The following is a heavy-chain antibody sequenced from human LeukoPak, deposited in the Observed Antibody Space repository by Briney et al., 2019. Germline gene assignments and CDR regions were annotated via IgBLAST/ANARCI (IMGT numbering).Heavy chain of an antibody. CDR1: GYTFISYY. CDR2: IHPSGGST. D-gene: IGHD2-2*01. V-gene: IGHV1-46*01. J-gene: IGHJ4*02. CDR3: ARAKRNYCSSTSCYLDY. Sequence: GASVKVSCKASGYTFISYYIHWVRQAPGQGLEWMGIIHPSGGSTNYAQKFQGRVTMTRDTSTSTVYMELSGLRSEDTAVYYCARAKRNYCSSTSCYLDYWGQGTLVTVSS.